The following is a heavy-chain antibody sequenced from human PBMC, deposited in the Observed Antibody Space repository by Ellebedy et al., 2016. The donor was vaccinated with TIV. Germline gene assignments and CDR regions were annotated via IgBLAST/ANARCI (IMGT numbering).Heavy chain of an antibody. V-gene: IGHV1-2*02. CDR2: INPNSGGT. J-gene: IGHJ5*02. Sequence: ASVQVSCXASVYTFTNHHINWVRQATGHRLQCLGWINPNSGGTNYAQKFQGRVTMTRDTSISTAYMELSSLRSDDTALYYCARGYQGGTFDPWGQGTLVSVSS. D-gene: IGHD3-16*01. CDR1: VYTFTNHH. CDR3: ARGYQGGTFDP.